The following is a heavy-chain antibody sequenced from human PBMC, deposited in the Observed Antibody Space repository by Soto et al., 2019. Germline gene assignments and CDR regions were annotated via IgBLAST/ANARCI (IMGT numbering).Heavy chain of an antibody. CDR2: INPNSGDT. V-gene: IGHV1-2*04. D-gene: IGHD2-2*02. J-gene: IGHJ6*02. CDR3: AREDIVVVPTAIQDGHYYYGMDV. Sequence: ASVKVSCKASGYTFTGYYIHWVRQAPGQGLEWMGWINPNSGDTNYAQKFQGWVTMTRDTSISTAYMELSRLRSDDTAVYYCAREDIVVVPTAIQDGHYYYGMDVWGQGTTVTV. CDR1: GYTFTGYY.